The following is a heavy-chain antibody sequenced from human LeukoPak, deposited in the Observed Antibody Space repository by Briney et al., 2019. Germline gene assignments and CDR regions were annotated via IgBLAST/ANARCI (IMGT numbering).Heavy chain of an antibody. CDR1: GYTFTGYY. D-gene: IGHD3-16*02. Sequence: ASVKVSCKASGYTFTGYYMHWVRQAPGQGLEWMGWINPNSGGTNYAQKFQGRVTMTRDTSISTAYMELSRLRSDDTAVYYCARGPDHTFGGVIVTDWAFDIWGQGTMVTVSS. CDR2: INPNSGGT. J-gene: IGHJ3*02. V-gene: IGHV1-2*02. CDR3: ARGPDHTFGGVIVTDWAFDI.